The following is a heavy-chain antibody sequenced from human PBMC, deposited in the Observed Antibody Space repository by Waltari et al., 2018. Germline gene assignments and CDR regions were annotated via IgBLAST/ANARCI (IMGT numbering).Heavy chain of an antibody. J-gene: IGHJ4*02. CDR3: ARDLQYGDYGGDY. CDR1: GGSISSSSYY. D-gene: IGHD4-17*01. CDR2: IYYSGST. V-gene: IGHV4-39*07. Sequence: QLQLQESGPGLVKPSETLSLTCTVSGGSISSSSYYWGWIRQPPGKGLEWIGSIYYSGSTDDNPSVKSRVTISVDTSKNQSSLKLSCVTAADTAVYYWARDLQYGDYGGDYWGQGTLVTVSS.